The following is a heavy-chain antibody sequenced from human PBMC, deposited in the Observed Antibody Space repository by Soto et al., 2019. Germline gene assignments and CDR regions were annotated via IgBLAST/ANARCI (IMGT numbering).Heavy chain of an antibody. V-gene: IGHV3-66*01. D-gene: IGHD5-12*01. CDR2: IYSGGST. CDR3: ARDQEEVATIEGLYYYYYYMDV. Sequence: EVQLVESGGGLVQPGGSLRLSCAASGFTVSSNYMSWVRQAPGKGLEWVSVIYSGGSTYYADSVKGRFTISRDNSKNTLYLQMNSLRAEDTAVYYCARDQEEVATIEGLYYYYYYMDVWGKGTTVTVSS. J-gene: IGHJ6*03. CDR1: GFTVSSNY.